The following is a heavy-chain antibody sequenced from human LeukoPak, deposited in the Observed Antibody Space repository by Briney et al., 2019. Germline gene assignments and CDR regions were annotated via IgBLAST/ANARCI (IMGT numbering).Heavy chain of an antibody. J-gene: IGHJ6*03. Sequence: PGGSLLLSCAASGFTFDDYAMHWVRQAPGKGLEWVSLISGDGGSTYYADSVKGRFTISRDNSKNSPYLQMNSLRTEDTALYYCAKDNRMPHYDFWSGYYPGVYYYYYMDVWGKGTTVTVSS. CDR1: GFTFDDYA. CDR2: ISGDGGST. V-gene: IGHV3-43*02. D-gene: IGHD3-3*01. CDR3: AKDNRMPHYDFWSGYYPGVYYYYYMDV.